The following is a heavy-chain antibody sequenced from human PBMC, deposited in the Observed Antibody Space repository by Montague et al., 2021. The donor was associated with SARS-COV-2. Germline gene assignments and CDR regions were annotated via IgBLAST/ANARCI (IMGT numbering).Heavy chain of an antibody. CDR2: ISHSGST. D-gene: IGHD2-2*01. Sequence: TLSLTCAVYGGSLSGYYWSWIRPPPGEGLEWIAEISHSGSTSYNPSLKSRVTISVDTSKNQFSLKLSSATAADTAVYYCVRVPYRLLFVPRYYGMDVWGQGTTVTVSS. CDR3: VRVPYRLLFVPRYYGMDV. V-gene: IGHV4-34*01. CDR1: GGSLSGYY. J-gene: IGHJ6*02.